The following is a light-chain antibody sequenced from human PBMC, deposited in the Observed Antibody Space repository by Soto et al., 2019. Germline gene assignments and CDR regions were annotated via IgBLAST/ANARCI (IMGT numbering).Light chain of an antibody. Sequence: ETVMTQSPATLSVSPGERATLSCRASQSVSNNLAWYQQKPGQAPRLLIYAASTRATGVPARFSGSGSGTEFTLTISSLQSEDSAVYYCQQYNNWPLTFGGGTKVEI. J-gene: IGKJ4*01. CDR3: QQYNNWPLT. V-gene: IGKV3-15*01. CDR2: AAS. CDR1: QSVSNN.